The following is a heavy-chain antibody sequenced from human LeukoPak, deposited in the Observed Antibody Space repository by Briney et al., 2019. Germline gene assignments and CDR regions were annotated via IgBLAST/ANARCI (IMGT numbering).Heavy chain of an antibody. Sequence: GGSLRLSCAASGFTVSSNFLSWVRQPPGKGLEWVSDIYSGGSTYYADSVKGRFTISRDNSKDTLYLQMNSLRAEDTAVYYCAKESDGSGSYSFDYWGQGTLVTVSS. CDR3: AKESDGSGSYSFDY. CDR1: GFTVSSNF. J-gene: IGHJ4*02. V-gene: IGHV3-53*05. CDR2: IYSGGST. D-gene: IGHD3-10*01.